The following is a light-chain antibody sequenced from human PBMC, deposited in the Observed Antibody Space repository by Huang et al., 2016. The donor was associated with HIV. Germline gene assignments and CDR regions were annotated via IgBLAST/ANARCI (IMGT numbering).Light chain of an antibody. CDR2: EAS. CDR3: QQYHEWPRT. V-gene: IGKV3-15*01. J-gene: IGKJ2*01. CDR1: QGIGNS. Sequence: ERVLTQSPGTLSVSTGERATLSCRTSQGIGNSLAWYQLKPGQAPLLLIYEASTRASDVPARFSGGGSEIDFTLTISGLQSEDSAVYYCQQYHEWPRTFGQGTKVEIK.